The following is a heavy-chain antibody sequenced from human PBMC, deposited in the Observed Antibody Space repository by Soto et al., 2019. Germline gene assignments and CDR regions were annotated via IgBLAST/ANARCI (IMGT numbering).Heavy chain of an antibody. CDR2: TNPNDGST. Sequence: QVQLVQSGAEVRKPGASVTISCKTSGYTFAIHYIHWVRQAPGQGLEWMGMTNPNDGSTSYVQKFQGRVTMIRDTSTRTVFLNMSRLTSDDTAVFFCAREDGGGGRRHDFWGQGTLITVSS. V-gene: IGHV1-46*01. CDR1: GYTFAIHY. CDR3: AREDGGGGRRHDF. J-gene: IGHJ4*02. D-gene: IGHD2-15*01.